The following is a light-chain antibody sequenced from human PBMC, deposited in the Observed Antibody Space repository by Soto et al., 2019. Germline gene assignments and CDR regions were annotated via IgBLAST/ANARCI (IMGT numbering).Light chain of an antibody. J-gene: IGKJ1*01. CDR1: QSVSSSY. CDR3: HQYSNTFRT. Sequence: EIVLSQSPGTLSLSPGERATLSCRASQSVSSSYLAWYQQKPGQAPRLLIYGASTRATGIPARFSGSGSGTEFTLTISNLQAEDSAVYHCHQYSNTFRTFGQGTRWIS. CDR2: GAS. V-gene: IGKV3-20*01.